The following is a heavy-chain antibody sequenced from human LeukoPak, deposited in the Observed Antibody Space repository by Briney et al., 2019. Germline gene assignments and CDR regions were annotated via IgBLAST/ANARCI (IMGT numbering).Heavy chain of an antibody. CDR1: GFTFSSYG. Sequence: GGSLRLSCAASGFTFSSYGTHWVHQAPGKGLEWVAVISYDGSNKYHADSVKGRFTISRDNSKNTLYLQMNSLRVEDTAVYYCANLYGDYPDYWGQGTLVTVSS. V-gene: IGHV3-30*18. CDR3: ANLYGDYPDY. J-gene: IGHJ4*02. D-gene: IGHD4-17*01. CDR2: ISYDGSNK.